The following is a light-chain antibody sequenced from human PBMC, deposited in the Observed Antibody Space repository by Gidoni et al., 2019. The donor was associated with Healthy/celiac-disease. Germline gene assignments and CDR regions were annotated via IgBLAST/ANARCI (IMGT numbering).Light chain of an antibody. V-gene: IGKV3-20*01. CDR1: QRVSSSY. CDR2: GAS. Sequence: DIVLTHSPGTLSLAPVARATLSCMTSQRVSSSYLAWYQQKPGQAPRLLIYGASSRATGIPDRFSGSGSGTDFTLTISRLEPEDFAVYYCQQYGSSPLTFGQGTKVEIK. CDR3: QQYGSSPLT. J-gene: IGKJ1*01.